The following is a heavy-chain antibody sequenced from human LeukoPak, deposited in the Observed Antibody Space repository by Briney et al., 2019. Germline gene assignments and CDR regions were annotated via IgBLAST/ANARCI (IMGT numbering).Heavy chain of an antibody. CDR2: ISYIGDNT. D-gene: IGHD6-19*01. CDR3: AKGANMAIWEYSSGWYVWFFDY. Sequence: GGSLRLSCAASGFTFSSYAMTWVRQAPGKGLEWVSTISYIGDNTYYVDSVKGRFTISRDNSKNTLFLQMNSLRAEDTAVYYCAKGANMAIWEYSSGWYVWFFDYWGQGTLVTVSS. J-gene: IGHJ4*02. CDR1: GFTFSSYA. V-gene: IGHV3-23*01.